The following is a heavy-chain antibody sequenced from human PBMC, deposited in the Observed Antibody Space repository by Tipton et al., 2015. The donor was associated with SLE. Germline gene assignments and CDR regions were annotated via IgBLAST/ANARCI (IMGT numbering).Heavy chain of an antibody. Sequence: SLRLSCVASGITFSDYALNWVRQAPGKGLEWVSTITAGGNTYYADSEKGRFTISRDNSNNTLYLLMNSVRAEDAAIYYCANPKGTDTYYYAFDHWGQGTLVTVSS. D-gene: IGHD3-22*01. CDR1: GITFSDYA. CDR3: ANPKGTDTYYYAFDH. J-gene: IGHJ4*02. V-gene: IGHV3-23*01. CDR2: ITAGGNT.